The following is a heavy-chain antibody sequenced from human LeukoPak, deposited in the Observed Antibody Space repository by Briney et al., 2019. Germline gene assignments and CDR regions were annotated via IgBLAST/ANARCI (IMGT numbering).Heavy chain of an antibody. CDR1: GFSFSDYN. D-gene: IGHD5-18*01. J-gene: IGHJ4*02. CDR2: ITTSSTYI. V-gene: IGHV3-21*01. CDR3: VKVDT. Sequence: GGSLRLSCAASGFSFSDYNMNWVRQAPGKALEWVSSITTSSTYIYYGDSVKGRFTISRDNAKNSLYLQMNGLRAEDTAVYYCVKVDTWGQGTLVTVSS.